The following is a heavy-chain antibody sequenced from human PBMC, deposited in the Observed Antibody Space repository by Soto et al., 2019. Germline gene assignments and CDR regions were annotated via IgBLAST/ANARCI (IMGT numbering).Heavy chain of an antibody. CDR2: ISAYNGNT. D-gene: IGHD3-10*01. CDR3: ARDRPDGSGSYWSYYYYYGMDV. CDR1: GYTFTSYG. Sequence: QVQLVQSGAEGKKPGASVKVSCKASGYTFTSYGISWVRQAPGQGLEWMGWISAYNGNTNYAQKLQGRVTMTTDTSTSTAYMELRSLRSDDTAVYYCARDRPDGSGSYWSYYYYYGMDVWGQGTTVTVSS. V-gene: IGHV1-18*01. J-gene: IGHJ6*02.